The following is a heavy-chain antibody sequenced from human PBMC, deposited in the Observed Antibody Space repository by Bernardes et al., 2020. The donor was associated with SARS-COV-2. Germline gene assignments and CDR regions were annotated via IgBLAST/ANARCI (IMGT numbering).Heavy chain of an antibody. J-gene: IGHJ4*02. V-gene: IGHV3-7*03. Sequence: GGSLRLSCGASGFTFRSFWMSWVRQAPGKGLEWVASIKEDGYEIKYAESVKGRFTISRDNAKNSVNLQMDSLRVDDTAVYYCARMTVTFMGFDFWGQGTPVTVSS. CDR3: ARMTVTFMGFDF. D-gene: IGHD3-16*02. CDR2: IKEDGYEI. CDR1: GFTFRSFW.